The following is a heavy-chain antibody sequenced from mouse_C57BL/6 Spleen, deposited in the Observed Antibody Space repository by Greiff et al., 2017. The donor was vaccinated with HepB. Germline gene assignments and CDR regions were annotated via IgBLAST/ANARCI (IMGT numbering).Heavy chain of an antibody. D-gene: IGHD1-1*01. J-gene: IGHJ1*03. CDR2: IYPRSGNT. V-gene: IGHV1-81*01. Sequence: QVQLQQSGAELARPGASVKLSCKASGYTFTSYGISWVKQRTGQGLEWIGEIYPRSGNTYYNEKFKGKATLTAAKSSSTAYMELRSLTSEDSAVYFCARGDYYGSRGGYFDVWGTGTTVTGSS. CDR1: GYTFTSYG. CDR3: ARGDYYGSRGGYFDV.